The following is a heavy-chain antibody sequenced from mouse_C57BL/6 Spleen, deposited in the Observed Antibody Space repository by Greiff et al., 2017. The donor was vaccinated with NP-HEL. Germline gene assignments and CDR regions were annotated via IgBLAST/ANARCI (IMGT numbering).Heavy chain of an antibody. CDR2: ISDGGSYT. CDR1: GFTFSSYA. Sequence: EVKLVESGGGLVKPGGSLKLSCAASGFTFSSYAMSWVRQTPEKRLEWVATISDGGSYTYYPDNVKGRFTISRDNAKNNLDLQMSHLKAEDTAMYYCARDLLTTVVATSYFDYWGQGTTLTVSS. J-gene: IGHJ2*01. D-gene: IGHD1-1*01. CDR3: ARDLLTTVVATSYFDY. V-gene: IGHV5-4*01.